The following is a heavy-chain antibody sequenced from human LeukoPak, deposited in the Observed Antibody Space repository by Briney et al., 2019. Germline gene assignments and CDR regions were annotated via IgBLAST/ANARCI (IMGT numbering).Heavy chain of an antibody. V-gene: IGHV3-7*01. Sequence: GGSLRLSCAASGFTFSSYWMSWVHQAPGKGLEWVANIKQDGSEKYYVDSVKGRFTISRDNANNSLYLQMNSLRAEDTAAYYCARESQYCSGGSCYSGAFDIWGQGTMVTVSS. CDR2: IKQDGSEK. CDR3: ARESQYCSGGSCYSGAFDI. D-gene: IGHD2-15*01. J-gene: IGHJ3*02. CDR1: GFTFSSYW.